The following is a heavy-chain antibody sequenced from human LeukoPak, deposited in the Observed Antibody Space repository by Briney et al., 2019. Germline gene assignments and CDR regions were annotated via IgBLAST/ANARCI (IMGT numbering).Heavy chain of an antibody. CDR1: GGTFSGYY. J-gene: IGHJ5*02. CDR3: ARGVWKYQLRQPGPNWFDP. Sequence: PSETLSLTCAVYGGTFSGYYWSWIRQPPGKGLEWTGEINHSGSTNYNPSLKSRVTISVDTSKNQFSLKLSSVTAADTAVYYCARGVWKYQLRQPGPNWFDPWGQGTLVTVSS. D-gene: IGHD2-2*01. V-gene: IGHV4-34*01. CDR2: INHSGST.